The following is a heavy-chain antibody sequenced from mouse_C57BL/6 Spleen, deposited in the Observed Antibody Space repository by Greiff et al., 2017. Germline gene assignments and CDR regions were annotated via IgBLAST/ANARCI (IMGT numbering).Heavy chain of an antibody. CDR1: GYAFTNYL. V-gene: IGHV1-54*01. Sequence: VQLQQSGAELVRPGTSVKVSCKASGYAFTNYLIEWVKQRPGQGLEWIGVINPGSGGTNYNEKFKGKATLTADKSSSTAYMQLSSLTSEDSAVYFGAREDYYGTADYYAMDYWGQGTSVTVSS. D-gene: IGHD1-2*01. J-gene: IGHJ4*01. CDR2: INPGSGGT. CDR3: AREDYYGTADYYAMDY.